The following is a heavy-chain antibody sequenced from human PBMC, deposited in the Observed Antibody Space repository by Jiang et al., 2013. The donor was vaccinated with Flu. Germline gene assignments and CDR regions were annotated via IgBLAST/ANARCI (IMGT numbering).Heavy chain of an antibody. J-gene: IGHJ4*02. Sequence: SLTCAVYGGSFSGYYWSWIRQPPGKGLEWIGEINHSGSTNYNPSLKSRVTISVDTSKNQFSLKLSSVTAADTAVYYCARRWQQLVFCRACDTNFDYWGQGTLVTVSS. D-gene: IGHD6-13*01. CDR2: INHSGST. CDR3: ARRWQQLVFCRACDTNFDY. V-gene: IGHV4-34*01. CDR1: GGSFSGYY.